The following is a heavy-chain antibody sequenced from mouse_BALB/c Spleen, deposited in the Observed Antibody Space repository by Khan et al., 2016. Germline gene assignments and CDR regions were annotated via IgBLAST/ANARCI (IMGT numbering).Heavy chain of an antibody. D-gene: IGHD2-13*01. CDR1: GFTFSNYW. V-gene: IGHV6-6*02. Sequence: EVKLEESGGGLVQPGGSMKLSCVASGFTFSNYWMNWVRQSPEKGLEWVAEIRLKSNNYATHYAESVKGRFTISRDESKSSVYLQMNNLRAEDTGIYYCTRSTMMTPFAYWGQGTLVTVSA. CDR3: TRSTMMTPFAY. CDR2: IRLKSNNYAT. J-gene: IGHJ3*01.